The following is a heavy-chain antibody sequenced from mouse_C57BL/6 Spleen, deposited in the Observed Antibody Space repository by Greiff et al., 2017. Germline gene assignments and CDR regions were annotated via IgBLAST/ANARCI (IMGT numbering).Heavy chain of an antibody. CDR1: GYSITSGYY. V-gene: IGHV3-6*01. D-gene: IGHD1-1*01. CDR3: ARGGVTTVVVHWYFDV. J-gene: IGHJ1*03. Sequence: EVQLQESGPGLVKPSQSLSLTCSVTGYSITSGYYWNWIRQFPGNKLEWMGYISYDGSNNYNPSLKNRISITRDPSKKQFCLKLNSVTTEDTATYYCARGGVTTVVVHWYFDVWGTGTTVTVSS. CDR2: ISYDGSN.